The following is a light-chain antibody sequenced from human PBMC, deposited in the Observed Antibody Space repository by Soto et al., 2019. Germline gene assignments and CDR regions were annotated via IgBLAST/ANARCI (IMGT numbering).Light chain of an antibody. CDR3: AAWDDSLSVWV. CDR1: SSNIGSNF. V-gene: IGLV1-47*01. Sequence: QAVVTQPPSASGTPGQRVTISCSGSSSNIGSNFVYWYQQFPGTAPKLLIYRNNQRPSGVPDRFSGSKSGTSASLAISGLPSEDEADYYCAAWDDSLSVWVFGGGTKVTVL. J-gene: IGLJ3*02. CDR2: RNN.